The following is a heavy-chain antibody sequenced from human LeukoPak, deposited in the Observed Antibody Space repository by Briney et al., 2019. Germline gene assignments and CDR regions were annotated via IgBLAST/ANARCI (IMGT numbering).Heavy chain of an antibody. CDR1: GGSFSGYY. V-gene: IGHV4-34*01. D-gene: IGHD3-10*01. Sequence: SETLSLTCAVYGGSFSGYYWSWIRQPPGKGLEWIGEVNHIGSTNYNPSLKSRVTTSVDTSKNQFSLRLSSVTAADTAVYYCARGRVVFSWFGDLDNWGQGTLVTVSS. CDR3: ARGRVVFSWFGDLDN. J-gene: IGHJ4*02. CDR2: VNHIGST.